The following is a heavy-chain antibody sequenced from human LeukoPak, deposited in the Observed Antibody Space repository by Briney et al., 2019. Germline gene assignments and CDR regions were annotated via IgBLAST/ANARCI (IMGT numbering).Heavy chain of an antibody. CDR1: GGSFSGFY. V-gene: IGHV4-34*01. CDR3: ARGMNFGVVIPRAFDI. Sequence: SSETLSLTCAVYGGSFSGFYWSWIRQPPGKGLEWIGEINRSGSTNYNPSLKSRVTISVDTSKNQFSLKLSSVTAADTAVYYCARGMNFGVVIPRAFDIWGQGTMVTVSS. D-gene: IGHD3-3*01. CDR2: INRSGST. J-gene: IGHJ3*02.